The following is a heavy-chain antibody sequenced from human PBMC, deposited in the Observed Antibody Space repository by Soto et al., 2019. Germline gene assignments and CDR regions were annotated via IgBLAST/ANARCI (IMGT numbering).Heavy chain of an antibody. CDR1: GFDFSNAW. Sequence: EVHLVASGGGLVQPGGSLRLSCAASGFDFSNAWMHWVRQAPGKGLVWVSHVNSDVSITTYSDSVKGRFTISRDNAKNTVQLPMTSLGVEETAVYIITRDQVYSAAVRGQGVLVTVSS. V-gene: IGHV3-74*01. D-gene: IGHD6-13*01. J-gene: IGHJ4*02. CDR2: VNSDVSIT. CDR3: TRDQVYSAAV.